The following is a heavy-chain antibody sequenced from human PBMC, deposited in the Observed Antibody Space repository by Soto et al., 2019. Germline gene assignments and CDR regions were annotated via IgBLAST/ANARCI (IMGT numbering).Heavy chain of an antibody. CDR3: ARTDPYATALDY. CDR1: GYTFTGYY. D-gene: IGHD3-16*01. J-gene: IGHJ4*02. CDR2: INPNSGGT. Sequence: ASVKVSCKASGYTFTGYYMHWVLQAPGQGLEWMGWINPNSGGTNYAQKFQGWVTMTRDTSISTAYMELSRLRSDDTAVYYCARTDPYATALDYWGQGTLVTVSS. V-gene: IGHV1-2*04.